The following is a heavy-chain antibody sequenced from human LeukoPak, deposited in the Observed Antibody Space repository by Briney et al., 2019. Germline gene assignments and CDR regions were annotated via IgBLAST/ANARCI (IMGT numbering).Heavy chain of an antibody. CDR1: GFTFSSYA. CDR3: AKYHSSGWFKDFDY. J-gene: IGHJ4*02. CDR2: ISGSGGST. V-gene: IGHV3-23*01. D-gene: IGHD6-19*01. Sequence: GGSLRLSCAASGFTFSSYAMSWVRQAPGKGREGVSAISGSGGSTYYADSVKGRFTISRDNSKNTLYLQMNSLRAEDTAVYYCAKYHSSGWFKDFDYWGQGTLVTVSS.